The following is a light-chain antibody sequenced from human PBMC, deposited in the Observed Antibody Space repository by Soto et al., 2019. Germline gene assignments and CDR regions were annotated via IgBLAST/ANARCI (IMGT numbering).Light chain of an antibody. CDR3: QQRSNWPSLT. J-gene: IGKJ4*01. CDR2: DAS. CDR1: QSVSTY. V-gene: IGKV3-11*01. Sequence: EIVLTQSPATLSLSPGERATLSCRASQSVSTYLAWYQQRPGQAPRLLIYDASTRATGIPARFSGSGSETDFTLTISSLEPEDFAVYYCQQRSNWPSLTFGGGTKV.